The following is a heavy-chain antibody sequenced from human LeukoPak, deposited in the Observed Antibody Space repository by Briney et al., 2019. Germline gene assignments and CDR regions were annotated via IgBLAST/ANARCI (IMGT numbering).Heavy chain of an antibody. D-gene: IGHD3-10*01. Sequence: PSETLSLTCTVSGVSISIYYWNWIRQPAGKGLEWIGRIFTSGITNYNPSPKSRVTMSVDTSTNQFSLNLSTGTAADTAVFYCGRESSGTYYNPLGYMDVWGKGTTVTVS. CDR1: GVSISIYY. CDR2: IFTSGIT. J-gene: IGHJ6*03. V-gene: IGHV4-4*07. CDR3: GRESSGTYYNPLGYMDV.